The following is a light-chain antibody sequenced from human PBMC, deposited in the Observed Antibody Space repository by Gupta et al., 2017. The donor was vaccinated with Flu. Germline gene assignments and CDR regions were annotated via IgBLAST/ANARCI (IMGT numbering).Light chain of an antibody. J-gene: IGKJ1*01. V-gene: IGKV3-20*01. CDR2: RAS. CDR3: QQYNRSPPWT. Sequence: EIVLTQSPGSLALSPGERATLSCRASQSVSSIAWYQQQPGQSPRLLIYRASTRATGIPDRFSGSGSGTDFTLTISRLEPEDFAVYYCQQYNRSPPWTFGQGTNVEIK. CDR1: QSVSS.